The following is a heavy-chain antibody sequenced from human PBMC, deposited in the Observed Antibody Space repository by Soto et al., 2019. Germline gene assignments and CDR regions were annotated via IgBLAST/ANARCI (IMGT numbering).Heavy chain of an antibody. Sequence: PGGSLRLSCAASGFTFSRYAMSWVRQAPGKGLEWVSSISSASGSTYYADSVKGRFTITRDNSKNTLYLQMTRLRAEDTAVYYWAKNPSSSGWYYFDYWGQGTLVTVSS. CDR2: ISSASGST. V-gene: IGHV3-23*01. D-gene: IGHD6-19*01. CDR1: GFTFSRYA. J-gene: IGHJ4*02. CDR3: AKNPSSSGWYYFDY.